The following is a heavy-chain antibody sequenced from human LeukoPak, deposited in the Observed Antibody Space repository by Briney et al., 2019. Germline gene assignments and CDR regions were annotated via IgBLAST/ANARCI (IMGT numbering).Heavy chain of an antibody. CDR1: GFTFSSYE. Sequence: PGGSLRLSCAASGFTFSSYEMNWVRQAPGKGLEWVSYISSSGSTIYYADSVKGRFTISRDNAKNTLYLQMNSLRAEDTAMYYCARDPSGGHFDYWGQGTLVTVSS. V-gene: IGHV3-48*03. D-gene: IGHD3-16*01. CDR3: ARDPSGGHFDY. CDR2: ISSSGSTI. J-gene: IGHJ4*02.